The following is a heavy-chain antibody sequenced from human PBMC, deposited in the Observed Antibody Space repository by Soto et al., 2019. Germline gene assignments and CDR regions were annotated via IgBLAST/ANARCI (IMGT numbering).Heavy chain of an antibody. CDR2: ICHSGST. CDR1: GGSISSGGYS. Sequence: SETLSLTCAVSGGSISSGGYSWSWIRQPPGKGLEWIGYICHSGSTYYNPSLKSRVTISVDRSKNQFSLKLSSVTAADTAVYYCARDRGQSSGWFGYFDYWGQGTLVTVSS. V-gene: IGHV4-30-2*01. J-gene: IGHJ4*02. CDR3: ARDRGQSSGWFGYFDY. D-gene: IGHD6-19*01.